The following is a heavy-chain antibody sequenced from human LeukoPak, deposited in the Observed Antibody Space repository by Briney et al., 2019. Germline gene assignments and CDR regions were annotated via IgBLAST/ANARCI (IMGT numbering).Heavy chain of an antibody. Sequence: PSETLSLTCAVYGGSFSGYYWSWIRQPPGKGLEWIGEINHSGSTNYNPSLKSRVTISVDTSKNQFSLKLSSVTAADTAVYYCAGSRIQLWSTPYDYWGQGTLVTVSS. CDR2: INHSGST. J-gene: IGHJ4*02. CDR1: GGSFSGYY. V-gene: IGHV4-34*01. D-gene: IGHD5-18*01. CDR3: AGSRIQLWSTPYDY.